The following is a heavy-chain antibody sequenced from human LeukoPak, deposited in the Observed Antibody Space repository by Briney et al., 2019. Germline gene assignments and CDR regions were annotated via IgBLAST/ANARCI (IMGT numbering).Heavy chain of an antibody. Sequence: SETLSLTCAVYGGSFSGYYCSWIRQPPGKGLEWIGEINHSGSTNYNPYLKSRVTISVDTSKNQFSLKLSSVTAADTAVYYCARCDFDPFDYWGQGTLVTVSS. CDR3: ARCDFDPFDY. D-gene: IGHD2-21*01. CDR2: INHSGST. J-gene: IGHJ4*02. CDR1: GGSFSGYY. V-gene: IGHV4-34*01.